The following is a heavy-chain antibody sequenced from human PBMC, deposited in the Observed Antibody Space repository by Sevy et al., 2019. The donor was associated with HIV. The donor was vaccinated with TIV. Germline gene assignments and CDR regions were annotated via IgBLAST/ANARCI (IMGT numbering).Heavy chain of an antibody. D-gene: IGHD3-10*01. CDR2: IIPIFGTA. V-gene: IGHV1-69*06. CDR1: GGTFSSYA. J-gene: IGHJ3*02. CDR3: AEDYYYGSGSYFVSAVPGHDAFDI. Sequence: ASVRVSCKASGGTFSSYAISWVRQAPGQGLEWMGGIIPIFGTANYAQKFQGRVTITAAKSTSTAYMELSSLRSEDTAVYYCAEDYYYGSGSYFVSAVPGHDAFDIWGQGTMVTVSS.